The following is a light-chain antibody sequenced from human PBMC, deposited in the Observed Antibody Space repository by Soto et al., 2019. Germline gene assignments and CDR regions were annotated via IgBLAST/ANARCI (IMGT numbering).Light chain of an antibody. J-gene: IGLJ1*01. CDR1: STDVGGYNY. CDR3: CSYAGRDTLYV. CDR2: DVS. Sequence: QSALTQPRSVSGSPGQSVTISCTGTSTDVGGYNYVSWYQQHPGKVPKLMLYDVSKRPSGVPDRFSCSKSGNTASLTISGLQAEDEADYYCCSYAGRDTLYVFGSGTKVTVL. V-gene: IGLV2-11*01.